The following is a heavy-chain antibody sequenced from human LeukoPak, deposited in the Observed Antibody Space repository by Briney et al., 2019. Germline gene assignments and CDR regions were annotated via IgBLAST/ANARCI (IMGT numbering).Heavy chain of an antibody. CDR2: MNPKSGNT. CDR3: ARVSRHLGYSSSGWFDP. CDR1: GYTFTSYD. J-gene: IGHJ5*02. V-gene: IGHV1-8*01. Sequence: ASVTVSCKASGYTFTSYDINWVRQAAGQGREWMGWMNPKSGNTDYAQKFKGRVTMTRTTSITTPYMELSSLRSEDTAVYYCARVSRHLGYSSSGWFDPWGQGTLVTVSS. D-gene: IGHD6-13*01.